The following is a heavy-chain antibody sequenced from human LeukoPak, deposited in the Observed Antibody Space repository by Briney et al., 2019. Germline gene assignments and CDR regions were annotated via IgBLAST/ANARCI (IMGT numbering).Heavy chain of an antibody. D-gene: IGHD1-26*01. CDR2: IYYSGST. J-gene: IGHJ3*02. Sequence: RSSETLSLTCTVSGGSISSYYWSWIRQPPGKGLEWIGYIYYSGSTNYNPSLKSRVTISVDTSKNQFSLKLSSVTAADTAVYYCAIIVGAKYAFDIWGQGTMVTVSS. V-gene: IGHV4-59*01. CDR1: GGSISSYY. CDR3: AIIVGAKYAFDI.